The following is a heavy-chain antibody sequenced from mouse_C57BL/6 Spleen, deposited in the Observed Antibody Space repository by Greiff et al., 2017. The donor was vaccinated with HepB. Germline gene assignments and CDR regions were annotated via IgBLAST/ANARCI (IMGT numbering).Heavy chain of an antibody. CDR2: IDPSDSYT. Sequence: QVQLQQPGAELVKPGASVKLSCKASGYTFTSYWMQWVKQRPGQGLEWIGEIDPSDSYTNYNQKFKGKATLTVDTSSSTAYMQLSSLTSEDSAVYYCARMGRGLDYAMDYWGQGTSVTVSS. CDR1: GYTFTSYW. D-gene: IGHD2-3*01. J-gene: IGHJ4*01. CDR3: ARMGRGLDYAMDY. V-gene: IGHV1-50*01.